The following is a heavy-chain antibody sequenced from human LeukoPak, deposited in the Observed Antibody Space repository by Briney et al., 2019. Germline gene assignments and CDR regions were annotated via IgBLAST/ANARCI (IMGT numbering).Heavy chain of an antibody. V-gene: IGHV3-21*01. Sequence: GGSLTLSCAASGFTFSSYSMNWVRQAPGKGLEGGSSISSSSSYIYYADSVKGRFTISRDNAKNSLYLQMNSLRAEDTAVYYCAGQSRLGYCSGGSCYSQPFDPWGQGTLVTVSS. D-gene: IGHD2-15*01. CDR1: GFTFSSYS. CDR3: AGQSRLGYCSGGSCYSQPFDP. J-gene: IGHJ5*02. CDR2: ISSSSSYI.